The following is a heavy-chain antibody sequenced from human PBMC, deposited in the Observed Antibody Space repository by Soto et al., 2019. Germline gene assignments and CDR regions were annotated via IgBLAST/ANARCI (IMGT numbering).Heavy chain of an antibody. CDR2: IYYSGST. CDR1: GVSISSGGYY. V-gene: IGHV4-31*03. J-gene: IGHJ4*02. Sequence: PSETLSLTCTVSGVSISSGGYYWSWIRQHPGKGLEWIGYIYYSGSTYYNPSLKSRVTISVDTSKNQFSLKLSSVTAADAAVYYCARRDGDSSSFDYWGQGTLVTVSS. CDR3: ARRDGDSSSFDY. D-gene: IGHD2-21*01.